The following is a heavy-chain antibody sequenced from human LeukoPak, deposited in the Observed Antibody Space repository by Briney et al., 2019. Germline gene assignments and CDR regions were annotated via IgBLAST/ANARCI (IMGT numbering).Heavy chain of an antibody. D-gene: IGHD2-15*01. J-gene: IGHJ4*02. V-gene: IGHV3-21*01. CDR2: ISSSGTYI. Sequence: AGGSLRLSCAASGFTFSSYSMNWVRQAPGKGLEWVSSISSSGTYIYNADSVKGRFTISRDNSKNTLYLQMNSLRAEDTAVYYCARGHIVVPDYWGQGTLVTVSS. CDR3: ARGHIVVPDY. CDR1: GFTFSSYS.